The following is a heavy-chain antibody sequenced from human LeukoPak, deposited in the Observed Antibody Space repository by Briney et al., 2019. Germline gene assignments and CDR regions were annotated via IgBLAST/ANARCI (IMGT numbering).Heavy chain of an antibody. J-gene: IGHJ4*02. CDR1: GGSISSYY. Sequence: SSETLSLTCTVSGGSISSYYWSWIRLPPGKGLEWIGYIYYTGATYYNPSLKSRVTISLDTSKNQFSLKLSSVTAADAAVYYCARAGYSYGTGYYFDYWGQGALVTVSS. CDR3: ARAGYSYGTGYYFDY. CDR2: IYYTGAT. D-gene: IGHD5-18*01. V-gene: IGHV4-59*01.